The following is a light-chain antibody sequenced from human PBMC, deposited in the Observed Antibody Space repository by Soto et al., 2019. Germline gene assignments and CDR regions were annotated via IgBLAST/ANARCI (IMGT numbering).Light chain of an antibody. CDR3: QQYNNWPRT. J-gene: IGKJ1*01. CDR1: QSVSSD. V-gene: IGKV3-15*01. Sequence: EIVMTQSPVTLSVSPGERATLSCRASQSVSSDLDWYHQKPGQAPRLLIYGASTRATGIPARFSGSGSGTEFTLTINSLLSEDFAVYYCQQYNNWPRTFGQGTNVEIK. CDR2: GAS.